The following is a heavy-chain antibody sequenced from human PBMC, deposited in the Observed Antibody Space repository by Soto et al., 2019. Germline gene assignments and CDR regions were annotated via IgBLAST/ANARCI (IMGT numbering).Heavy chain of an antibody. Sequence: GASVKVSCKASGYTFTGYYMHWVRQAPGQGLEWKGWINPNSGDTHYAQKFQGWVTMTRDTSISTAYMELSRLRSDDAAVYYCAREQWLARRDYYYGMDVWGQGTTVTVSS. V-gene: IGHV1-2*04. CDR1: GYTFTGYY. CDR3: AREQWLARRDYYYGMDV. CDR2: INPNSGDT. D-gene: IGHD6-19*01. J-gene: IGHJ6*02.